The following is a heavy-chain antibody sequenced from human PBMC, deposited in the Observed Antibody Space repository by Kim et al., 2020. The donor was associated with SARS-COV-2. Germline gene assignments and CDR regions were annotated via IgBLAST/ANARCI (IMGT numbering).Heavy chain of an antibody. Sequence: ASVKVSCKASGYTFTSYYMHWVRQAPGQGLEWMGIINPSGGSTSYAQKFQGRVTMTRDTSTSTVYMELSSLRSEDTAVYYCALAADPGSFPVNYYYYYMDVWGKGTTVTVSS. CDR2: INPSGGST. J-gene: IGHJ6*03. CDR3: ALAADPGSFPVNYYYYYMDV. D-gene: IGHD6-13*01. CDR1: GYTFTSYY. V-gene: IGHV1-46*01.